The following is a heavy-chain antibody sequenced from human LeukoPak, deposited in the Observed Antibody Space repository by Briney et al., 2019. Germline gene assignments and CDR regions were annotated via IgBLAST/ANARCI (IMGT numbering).Heavy chain of an antibody. CDR1: GGSISSSSYY. V-gene: IGHV4-39*01. J-gene: IGHJ4*02. CDR3: ARQRLRAVAVLDY. D-gene: IGHD6-19*01. Sequence: SETLSLTCTVSGGSISSSSYYWGWIRQPPGKGLEWIGSIYYSGSTYYNPSLKSRVTISVDTSKNQFSLKLSSVTAADTAVYYCARQRLRAVAVLDYWGQGTLVTVSS. CDR2: IYYSGST.